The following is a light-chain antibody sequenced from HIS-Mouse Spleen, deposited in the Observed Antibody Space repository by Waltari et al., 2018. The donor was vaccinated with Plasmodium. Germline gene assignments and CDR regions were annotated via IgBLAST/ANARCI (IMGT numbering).Light chain of an antibody. J-gene: IGKJ3*01. Sequence: EIVMTQSPATLSVSPGERANLSCRASQSVSSNLALYQQKPGQAPRLLIYGASTRATGNPARFSGSGSGTEFTLTIGSLQSEDFAVYYCQQYNNWSFTFGPGTKVDIK. CDR3: QQYNNWSFT. CDR2: GAS. CDR1: QSVSSN. V-gene: IGKV3-15*01.